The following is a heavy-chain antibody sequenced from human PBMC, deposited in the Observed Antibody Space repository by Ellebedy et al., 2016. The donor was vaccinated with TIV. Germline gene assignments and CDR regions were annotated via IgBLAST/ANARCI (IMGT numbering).Heavy chain of an antibody. J-gene: IGHJ4*02. CDR1: GFTFSDHY. Sequence: GESLKISCSGSGFTFSDHYMDWARRAPGKGLEWVANMKPDGSEIYYVDSVKGRFTISRDNAKSALYLQMNNLRAEDTAVYYCARDTYRGHDYWGQGTLVTVSS. CDR3: ARDTYRGHDY. V-gene: IGHV3-7*03. CDR2: MKPDGSEI. D-gene: IGHD5-12*01.